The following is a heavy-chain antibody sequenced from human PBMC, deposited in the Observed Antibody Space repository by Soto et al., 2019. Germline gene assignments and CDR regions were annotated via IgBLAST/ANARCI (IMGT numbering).Heavy chain of an antibody. D-gene: IGHD3-10*01. V-gene: IGHV3-21*01. CDR1: GFTFSSYS. CDR3: ARVLITMVRGVINYYYYGMDV. Sequence: GGSLRLSCAASGFTFSSYSMNWVRQAPGKGLEWGSSISSSSSYIYYADSVKGRFTISRDNAKNSLYLQMNSLRAEDTAVYYCARVLITMVRGVINYYYYGMDVWGQGTTVTVSS. CDR2: ISSSSSYI. J-gene: IGHJ6*02.